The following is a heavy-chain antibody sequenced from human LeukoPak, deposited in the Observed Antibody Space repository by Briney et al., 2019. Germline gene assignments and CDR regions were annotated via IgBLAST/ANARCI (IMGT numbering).Heavy chain of an antibody. CDR1: GYRFTDYW. V-gene: IGHV1-2*02. D-gene: IGHD3-10*01. CDR3: ARGGSFHEFDI. CDR2: INTNTGGT. Sequence: ASVKVSCKASGYRFTDYWIQWVRQAPGQGLEWMGWINTNTGGTVYAQKFQGRDTMTRDTSLTTSYMDLSRLTSDDTAVYYCARGGSFHEFDIWGQGTMVTVSS. J-gene: IGHJ3*02.